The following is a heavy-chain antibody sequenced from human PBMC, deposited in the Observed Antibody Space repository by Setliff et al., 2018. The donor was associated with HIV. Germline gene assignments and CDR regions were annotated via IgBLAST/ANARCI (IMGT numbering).Heavy chain of an antibody. CDR1: GDSMTSGSYY. V-gene: IGHV4-61*02. Sequence: SETLSLTCTVSGDSMTSGSYYWTWIRQPAGKRLEWIGRVTVNGATEYNPSLQSRVTISVDTSENQFSLKVTSVTAADTAAYYCSRGPPFDRWGRGTLVTVSS. CDR2: VTVNGAT. J-gene: IGHJ2*01. CDR3: SRGPPFDR.